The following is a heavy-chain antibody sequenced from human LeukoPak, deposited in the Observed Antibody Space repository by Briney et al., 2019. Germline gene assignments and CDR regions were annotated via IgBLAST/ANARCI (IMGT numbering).Heavy chain of an antibody. Sequence: ASVKVSCKASGYTFTGYYMRWVRQAPGQGLEWMGRINPNSGGTNYAQKFQGRVTMTRDTSISTAYMELSRLRSDDTAVYYCARDTARLLWFGESLDYFDYWGQGTLVTVSS. J-gene: IGHJ4*02. D-gene: IGHD3-10*01. CDR2: INPNSGGT. CDR3: ARDTARLLWFGESLDYFDY. V-gene: IGHV1-2*06. CDR1: GYTFTGYY.